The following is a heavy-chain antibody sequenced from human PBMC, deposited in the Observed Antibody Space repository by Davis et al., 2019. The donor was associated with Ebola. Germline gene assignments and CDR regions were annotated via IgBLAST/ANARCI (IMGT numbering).Heavy chain of an antibody. CDR2: INLHDGRT. CDR3: TTPGGQDSGYDVLDI. J-gene: IGHJ3*02. CDR1: GYTFPNSY. D-gene: IGHD5-12*01. Sequence: AASVKVSCKASGYTFPNSYIPWVRQAPGQGLDWLGMINLHDGRTIYAQKFQGRVTVTRHTSTTTVYMDLSNLGSEDTALYYCTTPGGQDSGYDVLDIWGQGTMVTVSS. V-gene: IGHV1-46*03.